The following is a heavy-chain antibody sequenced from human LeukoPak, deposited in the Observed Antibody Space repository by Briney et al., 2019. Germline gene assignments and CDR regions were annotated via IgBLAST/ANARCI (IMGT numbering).Heavy chain of an antibody. CDR3: STDFLGGRWYVNCFDS. CDR1: GFILSNAW. V-gene: IGHV3-15*01. Sequence: PGGSLRLSCAASGFILSNAWMSWVRQAPGKGLEWVGRIKSKTDGVTADYAAPVKGRFTISRDDSKNTLFLQMNSLKTEDTAVYYCSTDFLGGRWYVNCFDSWGQGTLVTVSS. J-gene: IGHJ4*02. D-gene: IGHD6-13*01. CDR2: IKSKTDGVTA.